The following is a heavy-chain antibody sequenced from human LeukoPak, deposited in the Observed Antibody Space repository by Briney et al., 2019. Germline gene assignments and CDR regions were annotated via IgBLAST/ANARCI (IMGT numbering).Heavy chain of an antibody. D-gene: IGHD6-6*01. Sequence: GGSLRLSCAASGFTFSSYNMNWVRQAPGKGLEWGSSISSSSSYIYYADSVKGRFTISRDNAKNSLYLQMNSLRAEDTAVYYCARELAARPSGDAFDIWGQGTMVTVSS. CDR3: ARELAARPSGDAFDI. CDR2: ISSSSSYI. V-gene: IGHV3-21*01. CDR1: GFTFSSYN. J-gene: IGHJ3*02.